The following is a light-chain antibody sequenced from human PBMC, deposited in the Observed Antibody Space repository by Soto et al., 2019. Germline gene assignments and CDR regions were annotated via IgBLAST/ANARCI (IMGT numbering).Light chain of an antibody. Sequence: EIVLTQSPATLSLSPGERATLSCRASQSVSSYLAWYQQKPGQAPRLLIYDASKRATGIPARFSGSGFGTDYTLTISSLEPEDFAVYYCQQYNSWPRTFGQGTKVDIK. J-gene: IGKJ1*01. CDR1: QSVSSY. CDR2: DAS. V-gene: IGKV3-11*01. CDR3: QQYNSWPRT.